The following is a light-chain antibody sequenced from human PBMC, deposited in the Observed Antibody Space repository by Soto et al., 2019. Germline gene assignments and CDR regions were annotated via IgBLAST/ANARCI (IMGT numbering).Light chain of an antibody. Sequence: DIVLTQSPATLSLSEGDRATISCRASQSVSSYLAWYQQKPGQAPRLLIYDVSNRATGIPARFSGSGSGTEFTLTISSLEPEDFAVYYCQQRSDWPLTFGGGTKVEIK. CDR2: DVS. J-gene: IGKJ4*01. V-gene: IGKV3-11*01. CDR1: QSVSSY. CDR3: QQRSDWPLT.